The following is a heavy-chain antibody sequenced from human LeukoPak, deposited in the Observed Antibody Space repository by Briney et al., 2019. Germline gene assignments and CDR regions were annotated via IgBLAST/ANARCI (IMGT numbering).Heavy chain of an antibody. D-gene: IGHD3-10*01. V-gene: IGHV4-34*12. J-gene: IGHJ3*02. CDR3: AKSNGYGLIDI. CDR2: IFYSVST. Sequence: PSETLSLTCAVYGGSFSGYYWSWIRQPPGKVLEWIGNIFYSVSTYYSPSLKSRDTISLDTSRKQFSLKVTSVTAADTAVYYCAKSNGYGLIDIWGQGTMVTVSS. CDR1: GGSFSGYY.